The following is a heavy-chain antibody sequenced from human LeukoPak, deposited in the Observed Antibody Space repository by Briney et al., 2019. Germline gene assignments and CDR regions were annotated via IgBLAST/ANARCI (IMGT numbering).Heavy chain of an antibody. CDR3: ARDLGYSYGYGEDY. D-gene: IGHD5-18*01. J-gene: IGHJ4*02. CDR2: INPNSGGT. Sequence: ASVKVSCKLSGYTFTGYYMHWVRQAPGQGLEWMGRINPNSGGTNYAQKFQGRVTMTRDTSISTAYMELSRLRSDDTAVYYCARDLGYSYGYGEDYWGQGTLVTVSS. V-gene: IGHV1-2*06. CDR1: GYTFTGYY.